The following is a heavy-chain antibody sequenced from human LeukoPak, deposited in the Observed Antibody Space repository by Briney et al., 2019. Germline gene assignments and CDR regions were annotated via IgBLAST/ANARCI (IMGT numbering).Heavy chain of an antibody. V-gene: IGHV3-11*04. Sequence: PGGSLRLSCAASGFTFSDHYMSWIRQAPGKGLEWVSYISSSGSTIYYADSVKGRFTISRDNAKNSLYLQMNSLRAEDTAVYYCAREFEYCSSTRCYTLDYWGQGTLVTVSS. D-gene: IGHD2-2*02. J-gene: IGHJ4*02. CDR2: ISSSGSTI. CDR3: AREFEYCSSTRCYTLDY. CDR1: GFTFSDHY.